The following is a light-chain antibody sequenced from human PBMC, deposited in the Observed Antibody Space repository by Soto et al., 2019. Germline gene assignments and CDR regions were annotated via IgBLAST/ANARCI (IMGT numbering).Light chain of an antibody. V-gene: IGKV1-6*01. CDR3: LQDYNYPLT. Sequence: GDRVTITCRASQGIRNDLGWYQQKPGKAPKLLIYAASSLQSGVPSRFSGSGSGTDFTLTISSLQPEDFATYYCLQDYNYPLTFGGGTKVDIK. CDR2: AAS. J-gene: IGKJ4*01. CDR1: QGIRND.